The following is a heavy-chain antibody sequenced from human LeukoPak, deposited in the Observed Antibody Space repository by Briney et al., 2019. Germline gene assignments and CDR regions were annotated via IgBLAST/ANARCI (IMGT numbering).Heavy chain of an antibody. CDR2: ISGSCGST. CDR1: GFTFSSYA. J-gene: IGHJ5*02. CDR3: AIEREGYDP. V-gene: IGHV3-23*01. Sequence: GGSLRLSCAASGFTFSSYAMNWVRQAPGKGLEWVSAISGSCGSTYYADSVKGRFTTSRDNSKNTLYPQMNSLRAEDTAVYYCAIEREGYDPWGQGTLVTVSS. D-gene: IGHD5-24*01.